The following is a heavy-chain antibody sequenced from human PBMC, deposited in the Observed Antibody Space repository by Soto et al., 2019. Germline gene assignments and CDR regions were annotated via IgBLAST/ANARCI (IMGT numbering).Heavy chain of an antibody. CDR3: ARDRYYYDSSGSGPGFDY. J-gene: IGHJ4*02. V-gene: IGHV3-7*05. Sequence: GGSLRLSCAASGFTFSSYWMSWVRQAPGKGLEWVANIKQDGSEKYYVDSVKGRFTISRDNAKNSLYLQMNSLRAEDTAVYYCARDRYYYDSSGSGPGFDYWGQGTLVTVS. D-gene: IGHD3-22*01. CDR1: GFTFSSYW. CDR2: IKQDGSEK.